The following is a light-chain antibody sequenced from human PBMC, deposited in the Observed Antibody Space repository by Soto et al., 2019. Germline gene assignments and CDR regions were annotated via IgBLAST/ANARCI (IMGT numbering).Light chain of an antibody. V-gene: IGKV1-12*01. CDR2: EAS. J-gene: IGKJ1*01. CDR1: QGISSW. Sequence: DIQMTQSPSSVSASVGDRVTITCRASQGISSWLAWYQQKPGKAPKLLIYEASTLQSGVPSRFSGSYSGTDFTLTIGSLQPEDFATYYCLQDFKYPRTFGQGTKVDIK. CDR3: LQDFKYPRT.